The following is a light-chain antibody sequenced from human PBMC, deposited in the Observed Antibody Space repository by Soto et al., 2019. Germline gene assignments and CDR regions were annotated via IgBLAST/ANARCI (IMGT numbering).Light chain of an antibody. CDR2: NIT. Sequence: QSALTQPASVSGSPGQSITISCTGTSSDVGAYIYVSWYQQHPGTTTKLMIYNITKPHAGVSNRFSGAKSGKTASLTISGLQAEGEADYYCVSFATRSAYVFGTGTKVTVL. CDR1: SSDVGAYIY. V-gene: IGLV2-14*01. J-gene: IGLJ1*01. CDR3: VSFATRSAYV.